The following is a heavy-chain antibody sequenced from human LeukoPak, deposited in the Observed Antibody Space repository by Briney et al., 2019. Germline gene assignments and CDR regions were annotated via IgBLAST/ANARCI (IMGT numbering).Heavy chain of an antibody. D-gene: IGHD1-14*01. CDR1: VGSFSGYY. V-gene: IGHV4-34*01. Sequence: KTSETLSLTCAVYVGSFSGYYWSWIRQPPGKGLEWIGEINHSGSTNYNPSLKSRLTISVDTSKNQFSLKLTSVTAADTAVYYCARLNKPGWFDPWGQGTLVTVSS. CDR2: INHSGST. CDR3: ARLNKPGWFDP. J-gene: IGHJ5*02.